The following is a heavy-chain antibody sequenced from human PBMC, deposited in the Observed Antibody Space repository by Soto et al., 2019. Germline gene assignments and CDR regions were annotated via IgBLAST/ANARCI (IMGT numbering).Heavy chain of an antibody. J-gene: IGHJ4*02. CDR2: ISAYNGNT. V-gene: IGHV1-18*01. Sequence: QVQLVQSGAEVKKPGASVKVSCKASGYTFTSYGISWVRQAPGQGLEWMGWISAYNGNTNYAQKLQGRVTMTTDTYTSTAYMELRSLRSDDTAVYYCARGPFLDIVVVVAATDFDYWGQGTLVTVSS. CDR3: ARGPFLDIVVVVAATDFDY. CDR1: GYTFTSYG. D-gene: IGHD2-15*01.